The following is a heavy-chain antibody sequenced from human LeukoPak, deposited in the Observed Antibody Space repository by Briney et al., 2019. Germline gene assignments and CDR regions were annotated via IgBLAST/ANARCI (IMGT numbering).Heavy chain of an antibody. D-gene: IGHD3-10*01. J-gene: IGHJ4*02. CDR1: GFTFSSYA. CDR2: ISGSGGST. Sequence: GGSLRLSCAASGFTFSSYAMSWVRQAPGKGREWVSAISGSGGSTYYADSVKGRFTISRDNSKNTLYLQMNSLRAEDTAVYYCAKHPTHTMVRGVIRPKGLNFDYWGQGTLVTVSS. V-gene: IGHV3-23*01. CDR3: AKHPTHTMVRGVIRPKGLNFDY.